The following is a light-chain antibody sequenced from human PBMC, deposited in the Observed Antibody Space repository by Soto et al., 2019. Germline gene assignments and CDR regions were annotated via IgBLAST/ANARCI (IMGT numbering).Light chain of an antibody. CDR2: DAS. CDR1: QTISSW. J-gene: IGKJ1*01. CDR3: QQYNSYPWT. V-gene: IGKV1-5*01. Sequence: DIQMTQSPSTLSASVGDRVTITCRASQTISSWLAWYQQRPGKAPKLLIYDASSLESGVPSRFSGSGSGTEFTLTITSLQPGDFATYYCQQYNSYPWTFGQGTKVDIK.